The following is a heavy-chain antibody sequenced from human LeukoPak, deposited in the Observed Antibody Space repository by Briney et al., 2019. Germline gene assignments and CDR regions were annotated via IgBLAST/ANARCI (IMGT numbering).Heavy chain of an antibody. J-gene: IGHJ6*03. CDR2: IYYSGST. V-gene: IGHV4-61*05. CDR3: ARELGYCSGDSCSFYYYIDV. CDR1: GGSISSSSYY. D-gene: IGHD2-15*01. Sequence: SSETLSLTCTVSGGSISSSSYYWGWIRQPPGKGLEWIGYIYYSGSTNYNPSLKSRVTISVDTSKNQFSLKLSSVTAADTAVYYCARELGYCSGDSCSFYYYIDVWGKGTTVTISS.